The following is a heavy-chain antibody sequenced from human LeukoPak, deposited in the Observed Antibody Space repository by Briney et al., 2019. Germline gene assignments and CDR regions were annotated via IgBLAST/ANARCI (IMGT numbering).Heavy chain of an antibody. CDR2: INGPGTTI. D-gene: IGHD3-16*01. J-gene: IGHJ4*02. V-gene: IGHV3-48*03. Sequence: PGGSLRLSCAASGFTFSNYEMNWVRQAPGKGLEWVSYINGPGTTIYYADSVKGRFTISRDDAKNSLYLQVNSLRAEDTAVYYCARNDPGDYWGQGTLVTVSS. CDR3: ARNDPGDY. CDR1: GFTFSNYE.